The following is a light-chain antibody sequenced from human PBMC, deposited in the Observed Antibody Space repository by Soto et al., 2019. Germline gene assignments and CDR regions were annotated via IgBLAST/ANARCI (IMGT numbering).Light chain of an antibody. CDR2: GAF. CDR3: QQYKNWPPLT. Sequence: EIVMTQSPGTLSVSPGETATLSCRASQSVSYNLAWYQQKPGQGPRLLIYGAFTSATGIPARFSGSGSGTEFTLTISSLQSEDFAVYYCQQYKNWPPLTFGGGTKVEIK. J-gene: IGKJ4*01. CDR1: QSVSYN. V-gene: IGKV3-15*01.